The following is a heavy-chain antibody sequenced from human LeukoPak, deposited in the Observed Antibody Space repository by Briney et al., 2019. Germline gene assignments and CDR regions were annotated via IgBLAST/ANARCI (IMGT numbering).Heavy chain of an antibody. Sequence: GGSLRLSCAASGFTFSSYAMSWVRQAPGKGLEWVSAISSSGGTTHYADSVKGRFTISRDNSKKTLYVQMNSLRAEDTAVYYCAEHISSWYYMDVWGKGTTVTVSS. V-gene: IGHV3-23*01. CDR2: ISSSGGTT. CDR1: GFTFSSYA. CDR3: AEHISSWYYMDV. D-gene: IGHD6-13*01. J-gene: IGHJ6*03.